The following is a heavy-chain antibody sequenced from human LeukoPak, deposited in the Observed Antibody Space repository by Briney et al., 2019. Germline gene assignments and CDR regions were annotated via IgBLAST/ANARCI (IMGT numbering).Heavy chain of an antibody. CDR1: GFTFSSYS. V-gene: IGHV3-21*04. CDR2: ISSSSSYI. Sequence: GGSLRLSCAASGFTFSSYSMNWVRQAPGKGLEWVSSISSSSSYIYYADSVKGRFTISRDNAKNSLYLQMNSLRAEDTALYYCAKDYGDYYYYGMDVWGQGTTVTVSS. CDR3: AKDYGDYYYYGMDV. D-gene: IGHD4-17*01. J-gene: IGHJ6*02.